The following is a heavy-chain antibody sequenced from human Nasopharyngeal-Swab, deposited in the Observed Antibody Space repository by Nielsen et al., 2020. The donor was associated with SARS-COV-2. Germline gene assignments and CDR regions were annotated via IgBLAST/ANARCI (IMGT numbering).Heavy chain of an antibody. CDR2: IHADGNT. D-gene: IGHD6-13*01. J-gene: IGHJ5*02. V-gene: IGHV3-53*01. Sequence: GGSLRLSCAASGFSVSGNTYMSWVRQAPGKGLEWVSTIHADGNTYYADSVRGRFTSSRDNSKNTVSLQMNSLRAEDTALYHCARPLSRDSTWTTEANWFDPWGQGTLVTVSS. CDR1: GFSVSGNTY. CDR3: ARPLSRDSTWTTEANWFDP.